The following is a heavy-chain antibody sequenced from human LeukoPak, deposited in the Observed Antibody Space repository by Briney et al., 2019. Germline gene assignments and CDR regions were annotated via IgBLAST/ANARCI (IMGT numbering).Heavy chain of an antibody. D-gene: IGHD2-2*01. CDR1: GGTFSGYA. V-gene: IGHV1-69*13. Sequence: SVKVSCKASGGTFSGYAISWVRQAPGQGLEWMGGIIPIFGTANYAQKFQGRVTITADESTSTAYMELSSLRSEDTAVYYCARVLGYCSSTSCQDNWFDPWGQGTLVTVSS. CDR2: IIPIFGTA. CDR3: ARVLGYCSSTSCQDNWFDP. J-gene: IGHJ5*01.